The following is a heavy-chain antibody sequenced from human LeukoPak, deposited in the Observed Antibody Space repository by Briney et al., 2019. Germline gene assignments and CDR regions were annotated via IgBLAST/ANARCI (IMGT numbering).Heavy chain of an antibody. CDR2: IYYSGST. J-gene: IGHJ4*02. V-gene: IGHV4-34*09. Sequence: SETLSLTCGVYGGSVSGYYWNWIRQPPGKGLEWIGYIYYSGSTYYNPSLKSRVTISVDTSKNQFSLKLSSVTAADTAVYYCARVIFGDSSDFDYWGQGTLVTVSS. CDR3: ARVIFGDSSDFDY. CDR1: GGSVSGYY. D-gene: IGHD3-10*01.